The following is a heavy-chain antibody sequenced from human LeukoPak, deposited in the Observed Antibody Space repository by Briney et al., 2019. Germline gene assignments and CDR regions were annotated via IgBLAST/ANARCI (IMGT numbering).Heavy chain of an antibody. CDR2: ISSSGTYT. D-gene: IGHD1-26*01. J-gene: IGHJ5*02. V-gene: IGHV3-11*05. CDR3: AREERSGSYLGRFDP. CDR1: GFTFSDYY. Sequence: PGGSLRLSCAASGFTFSDYYMSWIRQAPGRGLECISYISSSGTYTKYADSVKGRFTISRDNAKNSLYLQMNRLRAEDTAVYYCAREERSGSYLGRFDPWGQGTLVTVSS.